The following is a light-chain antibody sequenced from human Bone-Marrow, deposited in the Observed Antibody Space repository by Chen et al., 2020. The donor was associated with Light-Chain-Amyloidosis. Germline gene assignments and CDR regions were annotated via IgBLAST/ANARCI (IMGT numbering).Light chain of an antibody. CDR3: AAWDASLSVYV. V-gene: IGLV1-47*01. Sequence: QSVLTQPPSASGTPGQRVTISCSGASSNIGINYVYWYQHFPGAAPNLLIDRNNERPSGFPDRFSASESCTSPVKAITGLRSGEDTVYYVAAWDASLSVYVFGTGTKGIVL. CDR2: RNN. CDR1: SSNIGINY. J-gene: IGLJ1*01.